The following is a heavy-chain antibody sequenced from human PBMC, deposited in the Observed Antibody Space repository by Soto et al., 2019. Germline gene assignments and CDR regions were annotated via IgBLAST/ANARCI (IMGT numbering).Heavy chain of an antibody. CDR1: GGSISSYY. D-gene: IGHD3-10*01. J-gene: IGHJ4*02. Sequence: SETLSLTCTVSGGSISSYYWSWIRQPPGKGLEWIGYIYYSGSTNYNPSLKSRVTISVDTSKNQFSLKLNSVTAADTAVYYCARHGRHSSGSYYNPLDYWGQGTLVTVSS. CDR3: ARHGRHSSGSYYNPLDY. CDR2: IYYSGST. V-gene: IGHV4-59*08.